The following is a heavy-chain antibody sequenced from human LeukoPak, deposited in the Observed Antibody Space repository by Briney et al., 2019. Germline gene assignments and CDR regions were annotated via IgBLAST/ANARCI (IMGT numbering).Heavy chain of an antibody. V-gene: IGHV3-53*01. CDR1: GFTVSSNY. D-gene: IGHD3-9*01. CDR2: IYSGGST. CDR3: ARDEPSGILTGSTSSYYYGMDV. Sequence: GGSLRLSFAASGFTVSSNYMSWVRQAPGKGLEWVSVIYSGGSTYYADSVKGRFTISRDNSKNTLYLQMNSLRAEDTAVYYCARDEPSGILTGSTSSYYYGMDVWGQGTTVTVSS. J-gene: IGHJ6*02.